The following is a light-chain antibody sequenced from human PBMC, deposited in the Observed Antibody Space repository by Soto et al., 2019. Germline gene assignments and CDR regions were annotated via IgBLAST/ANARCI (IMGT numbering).Light chain of an antibody. CDR3: QQTYTYPLT. CDR1: QSISTL. Sequence: DLQMTQSPSSLSGSVGDRVTITCRASQSISTLLNWYQQKPGKAPKLLIYGASGLQSGVPSGFSGSGSGTDFTLTISSLQPEDFGTYYCQQTYTYPLTFGGGTKVEMK. CDR2: GAS. V-gene: IGKV1-39*01. J-gene: IGKJ4*01.